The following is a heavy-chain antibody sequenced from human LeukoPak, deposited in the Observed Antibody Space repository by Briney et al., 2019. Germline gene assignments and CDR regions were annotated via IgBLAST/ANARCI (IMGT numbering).Heavy chain of an antibody. Sequence: GGSLRLSCVASGFTFSGSAFQWFRKAPGKGLEWVAFIRYDGGDTYYAGSVKGRFTISRDNSKNTLYLQMNSLRAEDTAVYYCAKDQPLSFGSGSSSDYWGQGTLVTVSS. CDR1: GFTFSGSA. V-gene: IGHV3-30*02. CDR2: IRYDGGDT. J-gene: IGHJ4*02. D-gene: IGHD3-10*01. CDR3: AKDQPLSFGSGSSSDY.